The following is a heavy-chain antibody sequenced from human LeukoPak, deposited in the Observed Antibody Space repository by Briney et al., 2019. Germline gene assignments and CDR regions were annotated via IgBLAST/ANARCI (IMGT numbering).Heavy chain of an antibody. V-gene: IGHV3-23*01. D-gene: IGHD3-16*01. J-gene: IGHJ4*02. Sequence: GGSLRLSCAASGFTFSSYAMSWVRQAPGKGLEWVSAISGSGGSTYYADSVKGRFTISGDNSKNTLYLQMNSLRAEDTAVYYCAKDDSAVGDFTLGYWGQGTLVTVSS. CDR3: AKDDSAVGDFTLGY. CDR2: ISGSGGST. CDR1: GFTFSSYA.